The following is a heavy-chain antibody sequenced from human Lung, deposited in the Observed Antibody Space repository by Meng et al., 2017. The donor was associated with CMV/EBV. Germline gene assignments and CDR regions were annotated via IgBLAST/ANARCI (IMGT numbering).Heavy chain of an antibody. D-gene: IGHD3-10*01. CDR3: ARGSGSPEH. CDR2: IRNRTRGGTT. J-gene: IGHJ1*01. Sequence: GGSXRLXCTASGFTFGDYAMTWVRQAPGKRLEWIGFIRNRTRGGTTEYAASVKGRFSILRDDSKSIAYLQMDSVKIEDTGVYFCARGSGSPEHWGQGTRVT. CDR1: GFTFGDYA. V-gene: IGHV3-49*04.